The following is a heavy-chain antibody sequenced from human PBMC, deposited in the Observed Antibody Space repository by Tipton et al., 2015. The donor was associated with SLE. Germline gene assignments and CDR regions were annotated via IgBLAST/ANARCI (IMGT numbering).Heavy chain of an antibody. CDR1: GGSFSGYH. CDR3: ARLGVVVTAIDY. D-gene: IGHD2-21*02. CDR2: IADTGSP. Sequence: TLSLTCAVYGGSFSGYHWTWIRQPPGQGLEWIGEIADTGSPNYNPSPKSRVTISVDTSKNQFSLKLSSVTAADTAVYYCARLGVVVTAIDYWGQGTLVTVSS. V-gene: IGHV4-34*01. J-gene: IGHJ4*02.